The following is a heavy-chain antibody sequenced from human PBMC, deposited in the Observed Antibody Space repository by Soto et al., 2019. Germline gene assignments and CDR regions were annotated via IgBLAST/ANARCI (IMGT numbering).Heavy chain of an antibody. CDR3: ARVGAAAGISGDYYYYYGMDV. CDR1: GFTFSSYG. V-gene: IGHV3-33*01. J-gene: IGHJ6*02. CDR2: IWYDGSNK. Sequence: GGSLRLCCAASGFTFSSYGMHWVRQAPGKGLESVAVIWYDGSNKYYADSVKGRFTISRDNSKNTLYLQMNSLRAEDTAVYYCARVGAAAGISGDYYYYYGMDVWGQGTTVTVSS. D-gene: IGHD6-13*01.